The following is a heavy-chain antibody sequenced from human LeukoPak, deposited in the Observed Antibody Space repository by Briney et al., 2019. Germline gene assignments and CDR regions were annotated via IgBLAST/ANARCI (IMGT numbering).Heavy chain of an antibody. V-gene: IGHV4-39*07. CDR2: IYYSGST. CDR1: GGSISNSRDN. D-gene: IGHD2-21*02. J-gene: IGHJ5*02. CDR3: ARVGYCGGDCP. Sequence: SETLSLTCTVSGGSISNSRDNWGWVRQPPGKGLEWIGSIYYSGSTYYKPSLKSRVTILVDTSKNQFSLKLSSVTAADTAVYYCARVGYCGGDCPWGRGTLVTVSS.